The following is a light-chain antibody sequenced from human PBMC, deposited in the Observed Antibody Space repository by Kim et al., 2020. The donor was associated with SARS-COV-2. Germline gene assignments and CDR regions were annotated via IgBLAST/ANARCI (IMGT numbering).Light chain of an antibody. J-gene: IGLJ2*01. V-gene: IGLV3-1*01. CDR3: QAWDSSTVV. CDR1: NLGDKY. CDR2: QDT. Sequence: SYELTQPPSVSVFPGQTASITCSGDNLGDKYACWYQQKPGQAPVLVIYQDTKRPSGIPERFSGSNSGNTATLTISGTQTMDEADYFCQAWDSSTVVFGGGTQPTVL.